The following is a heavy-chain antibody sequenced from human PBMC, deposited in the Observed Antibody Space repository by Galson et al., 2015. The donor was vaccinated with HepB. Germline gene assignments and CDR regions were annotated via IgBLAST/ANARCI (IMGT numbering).Heavy chain of an antibody. CDR2: IRSTTDGGTT. CDR3: TTVVRQWSFDY. Sequence: SLRLSCAASGFTFNNAWMSWARLAPGKGLEWVGRIRSTTDGGTTDYAAPVKGRFTISRDDSKNMLYLQMNSLKTEDTAVYYCTTVVRQWSFDYWGHGTLVTVSS. V-gene: IGHV3-15*01. CDR1: GFTFNNAW. D-gene: IGHD6-19*01. J-gene: IGHJ4*01.